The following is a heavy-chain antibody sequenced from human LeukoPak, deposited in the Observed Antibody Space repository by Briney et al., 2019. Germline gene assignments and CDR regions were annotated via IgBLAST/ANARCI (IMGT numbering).Heavy chain of an antibody. CDR1: GGSFSGYY. D-gene: IGHD2-2*01. J-gene: IGHJ5*02. Sequence: SETLSLTCAVYGGSFSGYYWSWIRQPPGKGLEWIGEINHSGSTNYNPSLKSRVTISVDTSKNQFSLKLSSVTAADTAVYYCARHIRSRQLLINWFDPWGQGTLVTVSS. V-gene: IGHV4-34*01. CDR2: INHSGST. CDR3: ARHIRSRQLLINWFDP.